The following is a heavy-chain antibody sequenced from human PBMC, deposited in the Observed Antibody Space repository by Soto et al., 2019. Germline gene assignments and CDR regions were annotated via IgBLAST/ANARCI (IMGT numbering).Heavy chain of an antibody. Sequence: SETLSLTCTVSGGSISSYYWSWIRQPPGKGPEWIGYIYYSGSTNYNPSLKSRVTISVDTSKNQFSLKLSSVTAADTAVYYCARLTHYDILTGYVFDYWGQGTLVTVSS. CDR3: ARLTHYDILTGYVFDY. D-gene: IGHD3-9*01. V-gene: IGHV4-59*01. J-gene: IGHJ4*02. CDR2: IYYSGST. CDR1: GGSISSYY.